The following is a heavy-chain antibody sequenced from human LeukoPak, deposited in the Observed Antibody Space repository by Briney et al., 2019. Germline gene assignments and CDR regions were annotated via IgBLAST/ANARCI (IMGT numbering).Heavy chain of an antibody. CDR1: GYTFTGYY. CDR3: AREFGPYDFWSGPDY. CDR2: INPSGGST. V-gene: IGHV1-46*01. Sequence: ASVKVSXKASGYTFTGYYMHWVRQAPGQGLEWMGIINPSGGSTSYAQKFQGRVTMTRDASTSTVYMELSSLRSEDTAVYYCAREFGPYDFWSGPDYWGQGTLVTVSS. J-gene: IGHJ4*02. D-gene: IGHD3-3*01.